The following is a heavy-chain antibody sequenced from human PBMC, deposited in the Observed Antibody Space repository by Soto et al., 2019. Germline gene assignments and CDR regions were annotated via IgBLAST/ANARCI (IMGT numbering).Heavy chain of an antibody. D-gene: IGHD3-9*01. Sequence: QVQLVQSWAEVKKPGASVKVSCKASGYTFTSYDINWVRQATGQGLEWMGWMNPNSGNTGYAQKFQGRVTVTRNTSIRTAYMELSSLRSEDTAVYYCARGWHIFTGLHGSHNYMDVWGKGTTVTVFS. J-gene: IGHJ6*03. CDR3: ARGWHIFTGLHGSHNYMDV. CDR1: GYTFTSYD. CDR2: MNPNSGNT. V-gene: IGHV1-8*01.